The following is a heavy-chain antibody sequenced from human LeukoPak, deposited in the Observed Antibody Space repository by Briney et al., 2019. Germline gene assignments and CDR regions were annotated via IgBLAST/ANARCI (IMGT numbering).Heavy chain of an antibody. CDR2: IIPIFGTA. J-gene: IGHJ4*02. V-gene: IGHV1-69*05. Sequence: SVNVSCKASGRTFSSYAISWVRQAPGQGLEWMGGIIPIFGTAVYAQKFQGRVTTTTDESTSTAYMELSSLRSEDTAVYYCASLDSSPAPVYWGQGTLVTVSS. D-gene: IGHD6-19*01. CDR1: GRTFSSYA. CDR3: ASLDSSPAPVY.